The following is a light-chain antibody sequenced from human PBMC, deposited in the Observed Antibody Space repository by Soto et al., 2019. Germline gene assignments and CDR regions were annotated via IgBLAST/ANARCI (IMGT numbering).Light chain of an antibody. Sequence: QSALTKPPSVSGTPGQRVSISCSGDSSTFANNYVHWYQQVPVAAPKLLMYRTDQRPSGVPERFSGSKSGTSASLPISGLRPEDEAQYYCAAYTGDWDGPVFGGGTKLTVL. CDR1: SSTFANNY. J-gene: IGLJ2*01. V-gene: IGLV1-47*01. CDR2: RTD. CDR3: AAYTGDWDGPV.